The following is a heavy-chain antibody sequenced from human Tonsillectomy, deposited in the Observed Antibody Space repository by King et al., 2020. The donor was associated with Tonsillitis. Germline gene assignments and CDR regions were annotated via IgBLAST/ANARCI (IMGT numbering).Heavy chain of an antibody. CDR1: GGTFNNYG. Sequence: QVQLVESGAEVKKPGSSLKVSCKASGGTFNNYGISWVRQAPGQGLEWMGGIIPIFGATNYAQKFQGRVTITADESTRTAYMGQSSLRSDDTAVYYCARRGIINYGMDVWGQGTTVIVSS. CDR2: IIPIFGAT. J-gene: IGHJ6*02. D-gene: IGHD2-15*01. CDR3: ARRGIINYGMDV. V-gene: IGHV1-69*01.